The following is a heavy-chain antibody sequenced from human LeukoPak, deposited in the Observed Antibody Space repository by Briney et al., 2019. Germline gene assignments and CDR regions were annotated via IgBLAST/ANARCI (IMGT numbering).Heavy chain of an antibody. J-gene: IGHJ6*03. CDR2: IYTSGST. CDR3: ARDLSSSSTPKYYYYYYMDV. V-gene: IGHV4-4*07. Sequence: PSETLSLTCTVSGGSISSYYWSWIRQPAGKGLEWIGRIYTSGSTNYNPSLKSRVTMSVDTSKNQFSLKLSSVTAADTAVYYCARDLSSSSTPKYYYYYYMDVWGKGTTVTVSS. D-gene: IGHD6-6*01. CDR1: GGSISSYY.